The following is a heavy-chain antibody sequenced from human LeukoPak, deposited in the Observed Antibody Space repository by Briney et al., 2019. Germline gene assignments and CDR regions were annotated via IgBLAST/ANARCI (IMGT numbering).Heavy chain of an antibody. Sequence: SETLSLTCTVSGYSISSGYYWGWIRQPPGKGLEWIGNIYHSDTTYYNPSLKSRITISIDTSKNQFSLKLSSVTAADTAVYYCARVGIVATTNFDYWGQGTLVTVSS. CDR2: IYHSDTT. J-gene: IGHJ4*02. D-gene: IGHD5-12*01. CDR3: ARVGIVATTNFDY. V-gene: IGHV4-38-2*02. CDR1: GYSISSGYY.